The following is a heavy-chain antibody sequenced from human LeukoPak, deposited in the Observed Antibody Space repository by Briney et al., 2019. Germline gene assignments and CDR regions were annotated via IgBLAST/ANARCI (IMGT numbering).Heavy chain of an antibody. CDR2: IYYSGST. J-gene: IGHJ4*02. V-gene: IGHV4-39*07. Sequence: PSETLSLTCTVSGGSISSSSYYWGWIRQPPGKGLEWIGSIYYSGSTYYNPSLKSRVTISVDTSKNQFSLKLSSVTAADMAVYYCARFGYYPYYFDYWAREPWSPSPQ. D-gene: IGHD3-22*01. CDR3: ARFGYYPYYFDY. CDR1: GGSISSSSYY.